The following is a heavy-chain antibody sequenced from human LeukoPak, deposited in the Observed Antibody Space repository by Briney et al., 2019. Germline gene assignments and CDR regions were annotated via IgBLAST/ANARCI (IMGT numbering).Heavy chain of an antibody. D-gene: IGHD1-26*01. CDR2: IYYSGST. CDR1: GGSISSYY. V-gene: IGHV4-59*08. Sequence: ASETLSLTCTVSGGSISSYYWSWIRQPPGKGLEWIGYIYYSGSTNYNPSLKSRVTISVDTSKNQFSLKLSSVTAADTAVYYCARHYKQGISGSFYFDYWGQGTLVTVSS. CDR3: ARHYKQGISGSFYFDY. J-gene: IGHJ4*02.